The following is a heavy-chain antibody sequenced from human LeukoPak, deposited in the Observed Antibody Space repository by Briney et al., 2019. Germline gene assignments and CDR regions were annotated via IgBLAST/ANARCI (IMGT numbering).Heavy chain of an antibody. CDR1: GYTFTTHG. CDR2: ISTSKGDT. CDR3: ARDWPTVITDY. D-gene: IGHD4-11*01. J-gene: IGHJ4*02. Sequence: ASVKVSCKTSGYTFTTHGISWVRQAPGQGLEWMGWISTSKGDTNYAQKFKGRLTMTTDRSTSTAYMELRSVSSDDTAVYYCARDWPTVITDYWGQGTLVTVSS. V-gene: IGHV1-18*01.